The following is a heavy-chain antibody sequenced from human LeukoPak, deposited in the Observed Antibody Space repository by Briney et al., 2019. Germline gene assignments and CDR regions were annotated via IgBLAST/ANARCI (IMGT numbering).Heavy chain of an antibody. CDR1: GFTFDDYA. V-gene: IGHV3-43D*03. CDR2: ISWDGGII. CDR3: ARDVSYFDY. J-gene: IGHJ4*02. Sequence: GGSLRLSCAASGFTFDDYAMHWVRQAPGKGLEWVSLISWDGGIIYYADSVKGRFTISRDNAKNSLYLQMNSLRAEDTAVYYCARDVSYFDYWGQGTLVTVSS.